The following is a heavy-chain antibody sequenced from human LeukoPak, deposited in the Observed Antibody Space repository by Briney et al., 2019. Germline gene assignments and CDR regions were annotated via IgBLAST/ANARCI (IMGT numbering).Heavy chain of an antibody. CDR2: IGSDNKP. CDR1: GFTFSAYA. CDR3: ARDYGRDGYNMGYFDY. J-gene: IGHJ4*02. D-gene: IGHD5-24*01. V-gene: IGHV3-23*01. Sequence: GESLRLSCEASGFTFSAYAMTWVRQAPGKGLEWVSSIGSDNKPHYSESVKGRFAISRDNSKNTLYLQMNSLRAEDTAVYYCARDYGRDGYNMGYFDYWGQGTLVTVSS.